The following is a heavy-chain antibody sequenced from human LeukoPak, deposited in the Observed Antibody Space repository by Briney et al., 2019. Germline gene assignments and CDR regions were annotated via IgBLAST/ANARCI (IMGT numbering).Heavy chain of an antibody. D-gene: IGHD6-13*01. J-gene: IGHJ4*02. CDR3: ARHREYGLKLVSFDY. CDR1: GYSFTSYW. V-gene: IGHV5-51*01. CDR2: IYPGDSGT. Sequence: GESLKTSCKGSGYSFTSYWIGWVRQMPGKGLEWMGIIYPGDSGTRYSPSFQGQVTISADKSISTAYLQWSSLKASDTAMYYCARHREYGLKLVSFDYWGQGTLVTVSS.